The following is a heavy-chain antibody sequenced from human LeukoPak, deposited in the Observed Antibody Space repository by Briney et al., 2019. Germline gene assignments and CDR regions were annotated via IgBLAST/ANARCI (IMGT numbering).Heavy chain of an antibody. J-gene: IGHJ4*02. D-gene: IGHD5-24*01. Sequence: GRSLRLSCAASGFTFGSYAMHWVRQAPGKGLEWVALISDDGSKNHYADSVKGRFTISRDNSKNTLYLQMNSLRAEDTAVYYCAREGKRDDYNFFDYWGQGTLVTVSS. CDR2: ISDDGSKN. CDR1: GFTFGSYA. V-gene: IGHV3-30-3*01. CDR3: AREGKRDDYNFFDY.